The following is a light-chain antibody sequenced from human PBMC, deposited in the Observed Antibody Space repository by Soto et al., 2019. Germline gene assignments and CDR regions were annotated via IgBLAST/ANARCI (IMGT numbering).Light chain of an antibody. V-gene: IGKV2-30*01. Sequence: DVVMTQSPLSLPVTLGQPASISCRSSQSLAYSDGNTYLNWFQQRPGQSTRRLIYKVSNRDSGVPDRFSGSGSGTDFTVKISRVEAEDVGVYYCMQGTHWPPYTFGQGTKLEIK. CDR2: KVS. J-gene: IGKJ2*01. CDR3: MQGTHWPPYT. CDR1: QSLAYSDGNTY.